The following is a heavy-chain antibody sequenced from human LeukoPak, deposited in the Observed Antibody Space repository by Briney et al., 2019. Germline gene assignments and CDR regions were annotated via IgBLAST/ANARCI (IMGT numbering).Heavy chain of an antibody. Sequence: ASVKVSCKASGGTFSSYAISWVRQAPGQGLEWMGGIIPIFGTANYAQKFQGRVTITADESTSTAYMELSSLRSEDTAVYYCARDGGSSYYYYYMDVWGKGTTVTVSS. CDR2: IIPIFGTA. CDR3: ARDGGSSYYYYYMDV. D-gene: IGHD1-26*01. CDR1: GGTFSSYA. J-gene: IGHJ6*03. V-gene: IGHV1-69*13.